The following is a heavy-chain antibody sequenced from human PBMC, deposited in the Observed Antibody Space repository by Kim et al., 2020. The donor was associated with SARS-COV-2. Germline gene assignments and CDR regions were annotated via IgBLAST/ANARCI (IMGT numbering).Heavy chain of an antibody. D-gene: IGHD6-13*01. Sequence: ASVKVSCKASGYTFTSYAMHWVRQAPGQRLEWMGWINAGNGNTKYSQKFQGRVTITRDTSASTAYMELSSLRSEDTAVYYCARDLQLIADIADPTYVYGMDVWGQGTTVTVSS. CDR1: GYTFTSYA. CDR3: ARDLQLIADIADPTYVYGMDV. V-gene: IGHV1-3*01. J-gene: IGHJ6*02. CDR2: INAGNGNT.